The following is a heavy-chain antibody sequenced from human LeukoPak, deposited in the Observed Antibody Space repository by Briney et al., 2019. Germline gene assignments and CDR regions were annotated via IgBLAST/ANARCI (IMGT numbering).Heavy chain of an antibody. Sequence: GGSLRLSCAASGFTFSNYWMTWVRQAPGKGLEWVANIKEDGSEIQYVDSVKGRFTISRDNAKSSLYLQMNSLRAEDTAVYYCARETTWRSRYFDYWGQGTLVTVSS. V-gene: IGHV3-7*03. CDR3: ARETTWRSRYFDY. CDR2: IKEDGSEI. J-gene: IGHJ4*02. D-gene: IGHD1-14*01. CDR1: GFTFSNYW.